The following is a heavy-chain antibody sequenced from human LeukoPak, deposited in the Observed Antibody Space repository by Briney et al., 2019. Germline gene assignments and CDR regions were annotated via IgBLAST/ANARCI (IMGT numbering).Heavy chain of an antibody. CDR3: AGVVRTDPLDC. Sequence: SETLSLTCTFSGGILRLYYRLWATQPPEQRLEWIGYIHYSGSTSYNPSLKSRVTISVDTSKNQFPLKLSSVTAADTAVYYCAGVVRTDPLDCWGQGTLVTVSS. CDR1: GGILRLYY. V-gene: IGHV4-59*01. CDR2: IHYSGST. J-gene: IGHJ4*02. D-gene: IGHD1-1*01.